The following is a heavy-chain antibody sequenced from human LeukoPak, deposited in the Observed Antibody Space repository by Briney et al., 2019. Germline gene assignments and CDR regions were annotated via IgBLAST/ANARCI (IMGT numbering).Heavy chain of an antibody. Sequence: PSETLSLTCTVSGGSISSSSYYWGWIRQPPGKGLEWIGSIYYSGSTYYNPSLKSRVTISVDTSKNQFSLKLSSVTAADTAVYYCASHEVWGSYLNANWGQGTLVTVSS. CDR3: ASHEVWGSYLNAN. V-gene: IGHV4-39*01. CDR1: GGSISSSSYY. J-gene: IGHJ4*02. CDR2: IYYSGST. D-gene: IGHD3-16*02.